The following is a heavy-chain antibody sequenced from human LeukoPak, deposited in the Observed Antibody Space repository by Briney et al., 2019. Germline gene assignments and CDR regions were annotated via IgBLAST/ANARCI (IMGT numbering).Heavy chain of an antibody. J-gene: IGHJ4*02. CDR1: GGSISSSSYY. CDR3: ARKYSSSWTYFDY. V-gene: IGHV4-39*01. CDR2: IYYSGST. D-gene: IGHD6-13*01. Sequence: SETLSLTCTVSGGSISSSSYYWGWIRQPPGKGLEWIGSIYYSGSTYYNPSLKSRVTISVDTSKHQFSLKLSSVTAADTAVYYCARKYSSSWTYFDYWGQGTLVTVSS.